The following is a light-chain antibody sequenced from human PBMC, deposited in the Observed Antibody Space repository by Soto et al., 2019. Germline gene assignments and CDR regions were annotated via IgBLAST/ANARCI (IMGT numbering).Light chain of an antibody. V-gene: IGKV1-5*03. Sequence: DIQMTQSPSILSVSVGDRVTITFRASESISNCLSWDQRKPGKAPKLLIYKASSLESGVPSRFSGSGSGTEFTLTINSLQPDDFATYFCQQDYSYPRTFGQGTKVDIK. CDR1: ESISNC. CDR3: QQDYSYPRT. CDR2: KAS. J-gene: IGKJ1*01.